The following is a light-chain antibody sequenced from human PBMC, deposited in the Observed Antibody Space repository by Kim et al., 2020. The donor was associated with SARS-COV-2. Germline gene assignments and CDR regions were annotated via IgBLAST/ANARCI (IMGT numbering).Light chain of an antibody. CDR3: SSYTTSSTLV. Sequence: GQSITISCTATRDGFHGYKYVFWYQHHPGKAHKVMIYDVNQRPSGISNRFSGSKSDNTASLTISGLQAEDEADYYCSSYTTSSTLVFGGGTKVTVL. J-gene: IGLJ2*01. CDR2: DVN. CDR1: RDGFHGYKY. V-gene: IGLV2-14*03.